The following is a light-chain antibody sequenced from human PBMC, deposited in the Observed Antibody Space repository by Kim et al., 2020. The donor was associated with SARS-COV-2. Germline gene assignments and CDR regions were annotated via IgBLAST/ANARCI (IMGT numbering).Light chain of an antibody. J-gene: IGLJ3*02. CDR3: QVWDSSSDHPV. V-gene: IGLV3-21*03. CDR2: DDS. CDR1: NIGSKS. Sequence: APGKTARITCGGNNIGSKSVPWYQQEPGQAPVLVIYDDSDRPSGIPERFSGSNSGNTATLTISRVEAEDEADYYCQVWDSSSDHPVFGGGTQLTVL.